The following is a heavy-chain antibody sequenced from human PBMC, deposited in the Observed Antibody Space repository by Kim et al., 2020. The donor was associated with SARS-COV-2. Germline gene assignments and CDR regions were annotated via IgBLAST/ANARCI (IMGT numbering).Heavy chain of an antibody. D-gene: IGHD3-22*01. Sequence: GGSLRLSCAVSGYTFEEYGMSWVRQVPGKGLEWVSGIDWNGGSTGYADSVKGRFTISRDNAKNSLYLQMNSLRAEDTAMYYCTRDHLPDYYDSSGSAFDMWGQGTMVTVSS. J-gene: IGHJ3*02. CDR3: TRDHLPDYYDSSGSAFDM. V-gene: IGHV3-20*04. CDR1: GYTFEEYG. CDR2: IDWNGGST.